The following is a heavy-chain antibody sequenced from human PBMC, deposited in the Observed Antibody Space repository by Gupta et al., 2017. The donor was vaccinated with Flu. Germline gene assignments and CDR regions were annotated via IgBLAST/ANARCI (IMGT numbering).Heavy chain of an antibody. D-gene: IGHD1-7*01. CDR3: ARTRPLGTADF. J-gene: IGHJ4*02. CDR2: IYYTGTT. Sequence: SWIRQPPGKGLELIAHIYYTGTTKYNPSLQSRLSISVDMSKNQFSLNLGSVTAADTAVYYCARTRPLGTADFWGRGTLVTVSS. V-gene: IGHV4-59*01.